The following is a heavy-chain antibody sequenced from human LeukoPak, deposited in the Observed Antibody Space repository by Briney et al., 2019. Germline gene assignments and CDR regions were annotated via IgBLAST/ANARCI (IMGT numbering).Heavy chain of an antibody. Sequence: ASVKVSCKASGGTFSSYAISWVRQAPGQGLEWMGWINPNSGGTNYAQKFQGRVTMTRDTSISTAYMELSRLRSDDTAVYYCARDYSSSWYDYWGQGTLVTVSS. D-gene: IGHD6-13*01. V-gene: IGHV1-2*02. J-gene: IGHJ4*02. CDR3: ARDYSSSWYDY. CDR1: GGTFSSYA. CDR2: INPNSGGT.